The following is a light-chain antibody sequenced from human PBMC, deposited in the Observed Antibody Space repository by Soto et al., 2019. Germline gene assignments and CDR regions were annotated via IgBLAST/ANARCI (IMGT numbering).Light chain of an antibody. Sequence: IQMTQSPSTLSVSVGDRVTITCRASQTISSWLAWYQQNPGKAAKLLIYTASTLKSGVPSRFSGSGSGTEFTLTISSLQPDDFATYYCQHYNSYSEAFGQGTKVDIK. CDR3: QHYNSYSEA. CDR2: TAS. CDR1: QTISSW. V-gene: IGKV1-5*03. J-gene: IGKJ1*01.